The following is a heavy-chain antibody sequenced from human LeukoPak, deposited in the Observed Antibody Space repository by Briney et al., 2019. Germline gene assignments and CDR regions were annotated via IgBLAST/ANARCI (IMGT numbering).Heavy chain of an antibody. CDR2: ISPYNGQT. CDR3: ARDHTGETFLDAFDI. J-gene: IGHJ3*02. Sequence: ASVKVSCKASGGTFSSYAISWVRQAPGQGLEWMGWISPYNGQTKFAQKFQGRVTLTIDTYRSIVYMEVKSLRSDDTAVYYCARDHTGETFLDAFDIWGQGTMVTVAS. CDR1: GGTFSSYA. V-gene: IGHV1-18*01. D-gene: IGHD1-1*01.